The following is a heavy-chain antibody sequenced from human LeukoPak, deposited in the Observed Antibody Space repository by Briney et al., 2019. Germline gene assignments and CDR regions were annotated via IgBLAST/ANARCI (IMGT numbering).Heavy chain of an antibody. CDR2: KNPNSGNT. J-gene: IGHJ4*02. D-gene: IGHD1-14*01. V-gene: IGHV1-8*01. CDR1: GYTFTSYD. CDR3: ARSLSGTPEPDY. Sequence: ASVKVSCKASGYTFTSYDINWVRQATGQGLEWMGWKNPNSGNTGYAQKFQGRVTMTRNTSISTAYMELSSLRSEDTAVYYCARSLSGTPEPDYWGQGTLVTVSS.